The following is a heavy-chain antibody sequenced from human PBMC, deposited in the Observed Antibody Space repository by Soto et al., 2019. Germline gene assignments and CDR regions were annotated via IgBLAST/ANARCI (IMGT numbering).Heavy chain of an antibody. Sequence: GGSLRLSCAASGFAFSSYSMNWVRQAPGKGLEWVSNISSSSSSIYYADSVKGRFTISRDNAKNSLYLQMNSLRDEDTAVYYCARDWGSSERGYYYGMDVWGQGTTVTVSS. CDR1: GFAFSSYS. J-gene: IGHJ6*02. CDR3: ARDWGSSERGYYYGMDV. D-gene: IGHD3-16*01. CDR2: ISSSSSSI. V-gene: IGHV3-48*02.